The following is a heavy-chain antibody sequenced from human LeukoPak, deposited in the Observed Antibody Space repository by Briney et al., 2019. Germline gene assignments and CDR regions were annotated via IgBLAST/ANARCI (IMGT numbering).Heavy chain of an antibody. V-gene: IGHV3-23*01. D-gene: IGHD2-15*01. CDR2: ISGSGGST. J-gene: IGHJ4*02. CDR1: GFTFSNYA. Sequence: GGSLRLSCVASGFTFSNYAMSWVRQTPGKGLEWVSSISGSGGSTHYADSVKGRFTISRDNSKNTLYLQMNSLRAEDTAVYYCAKQIVVVVAAIDYWGQGTLVTVSS. CDR3: AKQIVVVVAAIDY.